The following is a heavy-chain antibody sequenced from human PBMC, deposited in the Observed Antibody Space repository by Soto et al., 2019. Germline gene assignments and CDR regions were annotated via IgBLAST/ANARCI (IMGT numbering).Heavy chain of an antibody. CDR3: ARTGRGYSYDDYGMDV. V-gene: IGHV1-2*04. J-gene: IGHJ6*02. CDR2: INPNSGGT. Sequence: GASVKVSCNASGYTFTGYYMHWVRQAPGQGLEWMGWINPNSGGTNYAQKFQGWVTMTRDTSISTAYMELSRLRPDDTAVYYCARTGRGYSYDDYGMDVWGQGTTVTVSS. D-gene: IGHD5-18*01. CDR1: GYTFTGYY.